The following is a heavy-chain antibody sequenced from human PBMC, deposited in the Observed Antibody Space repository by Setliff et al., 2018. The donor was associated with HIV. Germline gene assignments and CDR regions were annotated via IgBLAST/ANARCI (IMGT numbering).Heavy chain of an antibody. CDR2: ISSTGGTT. V-gene: IGHV3-23*01. D-gene: IGHD3-22*01. J-gene: IGHJ5*02. Sequence: TGGSLRLSCAVPGFTFSRYAMSWVRQAPGKGLEWVSGISSTGGTTYYADSVKGRFTISRDNSKNTLFLQVKSLTAEDTAIYYCGKDSSDWSDGWGQGTLVTVSS. CDR1: GFTFSRYA. CDR3: GKDSSDWSDG.